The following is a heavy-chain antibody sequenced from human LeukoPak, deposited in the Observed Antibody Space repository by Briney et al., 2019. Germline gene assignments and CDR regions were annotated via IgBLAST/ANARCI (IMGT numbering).Heavy chain of an antibody. CDR3: AAESERWLLRS. D-gene: IGHD6-19*01. CDR1: GASLSSYY. V-gene: IGHV4-59*01. Sequence: SETLSLTCTVSGASLSSYYWTWIRQPPGKGLEWIGYIYYTGSTDYNPSLKSRVTLSVDTSKNLLSLKLTSVTAADTAVYYCAAESERWLLRSWGQGTLVTVSS. CDR2: IYYTGST. J-gene: IGHJ4*02.